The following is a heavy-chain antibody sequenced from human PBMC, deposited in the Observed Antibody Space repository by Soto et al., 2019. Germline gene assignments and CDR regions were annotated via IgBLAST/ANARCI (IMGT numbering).Heavy chain of an antibody. CDR1: GGSFSGYY. J-gene: IGHJ6*02. CDR3: ARGNNVLRFLEWLLVDYYYGMDV. D-gene: IGHD3-3*01. CDR2: INHSGST. Sequence: PSETLSLTCAVYGGSFSGYYCSWIRQPPGKGLEWIGEINHSGSTNYNPSLKSRVTISVDTSKNQFSLKLSSVTAADTAVYYCARGNNVLRFLEWLLVDYYYGMDVWGQGTTVTVSS. V-gene: IGHV4-34*01.